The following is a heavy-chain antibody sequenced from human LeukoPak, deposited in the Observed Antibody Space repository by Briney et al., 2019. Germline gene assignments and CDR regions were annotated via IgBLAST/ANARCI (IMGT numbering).Heavy chain of an antibody. CDR3: ARGGKATVVTM. Sequence: SETLSLTCTVSGGSVSGDYWSWIRQPPGKGLEWIGRIYSSGSTNYNPSLKSRVSMSVDTSKNQFSLKLTSVTAADTAVYYCARGGKATVVTMWGQGILVTVSS. CDR2: IYSSGST. V-gene: IGHV4-4*07. CDR1: GGSVSGDY. J-gene: IGHJ4*02. D-gene: IGHD4-23*01.